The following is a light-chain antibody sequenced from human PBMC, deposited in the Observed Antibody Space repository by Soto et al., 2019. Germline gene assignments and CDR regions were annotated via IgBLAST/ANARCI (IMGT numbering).Light chain of an antibody. CDR2: AAS. Sequence: DLQRTQSPSSLSASVGGTVTITCRASQVISSYLAWYQQKPGKAPKLLIYAASTLQSGVPSRFSGSGSGTDFTLTINGLEPEDSAVYYCQQSGSSRRTFGHGTKVDNK. J-gene: IGKJ1*01. CDR3: QQSGSSRRT. CDR1: QVISSY. V-gene: IGKV1-9*01.